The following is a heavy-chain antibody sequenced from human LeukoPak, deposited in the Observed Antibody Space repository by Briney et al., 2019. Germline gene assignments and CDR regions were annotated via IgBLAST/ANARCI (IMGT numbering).Heavy chain of an antibody. CDR2: ISSSCSTI. CDR3: AREYCSSTSCQLFDY. D-gene: IGHD2-2*01. Sequence: GGSLRLSCAASGFTFSDYYMSWIRQAPGKGLEWVSYISSSCSTIYYADSVKGRFTISRDNAKNSLYLQMNSLRAEDTAVYYCAREYCSSTSCQLFDYWGQGTLVTVSS. J-gene: IGHJ4*02. CDR1: GFTFSDYY. V-gene: IGHV3-11*01.